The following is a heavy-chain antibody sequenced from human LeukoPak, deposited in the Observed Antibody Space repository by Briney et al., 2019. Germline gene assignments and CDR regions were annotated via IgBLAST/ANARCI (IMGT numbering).Heavy chain of an antibody. Sequence: GGSLRLSCAASGFPFSGYAMSWVRQTPGKGLEWVAAFSGSGTSTYYADSVKGRFTISRDNAKNSLYLQMNSLRAEDTALYYCARGNSSSWYLYFQHWGQGTLVTVSS. J-gene: IGHJ1*01. CDR3: ARGNSSSWYLYFQH. V-gene: IGHV3-23*01. D-gene: IGHD6-13*01. CDR1: GFPFSGYA. CDR2: FSGSGTST.